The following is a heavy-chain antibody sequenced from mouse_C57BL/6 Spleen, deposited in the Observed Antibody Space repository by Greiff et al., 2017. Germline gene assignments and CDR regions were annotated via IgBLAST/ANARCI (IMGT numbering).Heavy chain of an antibody. CDR3: ARDGLLGAWFAY. D-gene: IGHD2-3*01. CDR2: ISDGGSYT. V-gene: IGHV5-4*01. CDR1: GFTFSSYA. J-gene: IGHJ3*01. Sequence: EVKLMESGGGLVKPGGSLKLSCAASGFTFSSYAMSWVRQTPEKRLEWVATISDGGSYTYYPDNVKGRFTISRDNAKNNLYLQMSHLKSEDTAMYYCARDGLLGAWFAYWGQGTLVTVSA.